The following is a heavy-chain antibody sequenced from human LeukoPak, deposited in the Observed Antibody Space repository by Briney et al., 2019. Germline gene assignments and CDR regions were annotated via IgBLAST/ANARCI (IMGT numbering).Heavy chain of an antibody. Sequence: SGGSLRLSCAASGFTFSSYGMHWVRQAPGKGLEWVAVIWYDGSNKYYADSVKGRFTISRDNSKNTLYLQMNSLRAEDTAVYYCARDRGSSWYGYNWFDPWGQGTLVTVSS. CDR2: IWYDGSNK. CDR1: GFTFSSYG. J-gene: IGHJ5*02. V-gene: IGHV3-33*01. CDR3: ARDRGSSWYGYNWFDP. D-gene: IGHD6-13*01.